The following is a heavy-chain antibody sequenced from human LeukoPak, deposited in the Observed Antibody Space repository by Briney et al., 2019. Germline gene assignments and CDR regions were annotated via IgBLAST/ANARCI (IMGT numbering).Heavy chain of an antibody. V-gene: IGHV1-2*06. J-gene: IGHJ4*02. Sequence: GASVKVSCKASGYTFTGYCMHWVRQAPGQGLEWMGRINPNSGGTNYAQKFQGRVTMTRDTSISTAYMELSRLRSDDTAVYYCARTSITWIQLVDYWGQGTLVTVSS. D-gene: IGHD5-18*01. CDR3: ARTSITWIQLVDY. CDR2: INPNSGGT. CDR1: GYTFTGYC.